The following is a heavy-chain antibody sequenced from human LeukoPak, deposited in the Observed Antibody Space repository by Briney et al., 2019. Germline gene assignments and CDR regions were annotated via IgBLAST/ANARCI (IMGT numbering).Heavy chain of an antibody. CDR2: IKSKTDGGTT. Sequence: GGSLRLSCAASGFTFSNAWMSWVRQAPGKGLEWVGRIKSKTDGGTTDYAAPVKGRFTISRDDSKNTLYLQMNSLKTEDTAVYYCTTDVGGIVVAPAAIGYYYYMDVWGKGTTVTVSS. CDR3: TTDVGGIVVAPAAIGYYYYMDV. CDR1: GFTFSNAW. D-gene: IGHD2-2*02. J-gene: IGHJ6*03. V-gene: IGHV3-15*01.